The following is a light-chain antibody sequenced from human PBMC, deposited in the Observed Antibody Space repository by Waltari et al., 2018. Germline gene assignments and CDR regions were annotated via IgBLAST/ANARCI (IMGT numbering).Light chain of an antibody. CDR3: MQRLEFPYT. J-gene: IGKJ2*01. CDR2: LLG. Sequence: DIVMTQTPLSLPVTPGEPASISCWSSQTVVNSDDGYTYLDWFVQKPGQSPQLLMYLLGCRASGVPDRFSGAGSGRNFSLQISRVEADDVGVYYCMQRLEFPYTFGRGTRL. CDR1: QTVVNSDDGYTY. V-gene: IGKV2-40*01.